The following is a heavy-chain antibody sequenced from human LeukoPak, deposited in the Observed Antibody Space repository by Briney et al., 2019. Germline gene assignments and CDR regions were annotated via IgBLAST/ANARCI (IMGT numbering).Heavy chain of an antibody. CDR3: ARTFGEFDP. J-gene: IGHJ5*02. CDR1: GGSISSYY. CDR2: IYYSGST. Sequence: SETLSLTCTVSGGSISSYYWSWIRQPPGKGLEWIGYIYYSGSTNYNPPLKSRVTISVDTSKNQFSLKLSSVTAADTAVYYCARTFGEFDPWGQGTLVTVSS. D-gene: IGHD3-10*01. V-gene: IGHV4-59*01.